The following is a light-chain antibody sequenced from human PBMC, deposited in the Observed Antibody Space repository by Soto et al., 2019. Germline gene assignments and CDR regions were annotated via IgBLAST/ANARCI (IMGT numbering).Light chain of an antibody. Sequence: DIQMTQSPSSLSASVGDRVTVTCRASQDIGNYLCWYQQRLGKAPKLPIYDASYLEAGVPSRFSGSGSGTDFTFTISSLQPEDFATYYCQQHDSLPLTFGGGTKVEMK. CDR2: DAS. CDR1: QDIGNY. J-gene: IGKJ4*01. V-gene: IGKV1-33*01. CDR3: QQHDSLPLT.